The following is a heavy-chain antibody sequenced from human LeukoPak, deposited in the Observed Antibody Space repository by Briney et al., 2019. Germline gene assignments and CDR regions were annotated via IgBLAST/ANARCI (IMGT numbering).Heavy chain of an antibody. J-gene: IGHJ4*02. V-gene: IGHV1-8*01. CDR1: GYTFTNYD. Sequence: ASVKVSCKASGYTFTNYDINWVRQATGQGLEWMGWMNPNSGNTGYAQKFQGRITMTRDTSIGTAYMELSSLRSEDTAVYYCARLLAVAGTLPDSWGQGTLVTVSS. CDR3: ARLLAVAGTLPDS. D-gene: IGHD6-19*01. CDR2: MNPNSGNT.